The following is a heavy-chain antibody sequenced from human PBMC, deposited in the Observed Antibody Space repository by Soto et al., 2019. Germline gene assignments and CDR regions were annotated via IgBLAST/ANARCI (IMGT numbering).Heavy chain of an antibody. J-gene: IGHJ4*02. CDR3: AKNTMVRGVITH. CDR1: GFTFSSYA. D-gene: IGHD3-10*01. Sequence: GGSLRLSCAASGFTFSSYAMSWVRQAPGKGLEWVSAISGSGGSTYYADSVKGRFTISGDNSKNTLYLQMNSLRAEDTAVYYCAKNTMVRGVITHWGQGTLVTVSS. CDR2: ISGSGGST. V-gene: IGHV3-23*01.